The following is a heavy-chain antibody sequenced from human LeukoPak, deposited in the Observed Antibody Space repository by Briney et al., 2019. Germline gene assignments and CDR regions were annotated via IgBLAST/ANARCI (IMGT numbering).Heavy chain of an antibody. CDR2: MYSGGSQ. CDR3: FVGPHPYDSGDWPPN. D-gene: IGHD3-10*01. J-gene: IGHJ4*02. V-gene: IGHV3-66*01. Sequence: GGSLRLSCAASGFTVTDNYMSWVRQPPGKGLEWVSVMYSGGSQYYADSVKGRFTISRDNSQNTVYLQMNTLRSDDTAVYYCFVGPHPYDSGDWPPNWGQGTLVTVSS. CDR1: GFTVTDNY.